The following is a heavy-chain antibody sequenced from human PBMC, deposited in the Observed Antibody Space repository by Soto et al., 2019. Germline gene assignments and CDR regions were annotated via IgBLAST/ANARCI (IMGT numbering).Heavy chain of an antibody. CDR2: ISYGGSNK. D-gene: IGHD2-2*01. V-gene: IGHV3-30*18. CDR1: GFTFSSYG. Sequence: GGSLRLSCAASGFTFSSYGMHWVRQAPGKGLEWVAVISYGGSNKYYADSVKGRFTISRDNSKNTLYLQMNNLRAEDTAVYYCGKENCISPSCSRLYNWFAPGGQETLVTVSS. J-gene: IGHJ5*02. CDR3: GKENCISPSCSRLYNWFAP.